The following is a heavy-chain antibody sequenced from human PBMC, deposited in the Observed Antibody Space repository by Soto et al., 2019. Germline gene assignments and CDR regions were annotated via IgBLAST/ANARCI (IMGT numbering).Heavy chain of an antibody. J-gene: IGHJ4*02. Sequence: EVQLVESGGGLVQPGGSLRLSCAASGFTIGDYWMSWVRQAPGKGLEWVANIKEDGSEKYYVDSVKGRFTISRDSAKNSLYLQMNSLRGEDTAGYYCARTIVVVVPDNFDHWGQGTLVTVAS. CDR3: ARTIVVVVPDNFDH. D-gene: IGHD3-22*01. CDR1: GFTIGDYW. V-gene: IGHV3-7*01. CDR2: IKEDGSEK.